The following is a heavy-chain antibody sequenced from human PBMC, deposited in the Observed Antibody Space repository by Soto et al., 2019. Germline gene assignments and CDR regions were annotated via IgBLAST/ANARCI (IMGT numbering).Heavy chain of an antibody. D-gene: IGHD3-10*01. J-gene: IGHJ5*02. CDR3: ARSRGSGGYLSRVLWFDP. CDR1: GGSISSYY. V-gene: IGHV4-59*01. CDR2: IYYSGST. Sequence: SETLSLTCTVSGGSISSYYWSWIRQPPGKGLEWIGYIYYSGSTNYNPSLKSRVTISVDTSKNQFSLKLSSVTAADTAVYYCARSRGSGGYLSRVLWFDPWGQGTLVTVSS.